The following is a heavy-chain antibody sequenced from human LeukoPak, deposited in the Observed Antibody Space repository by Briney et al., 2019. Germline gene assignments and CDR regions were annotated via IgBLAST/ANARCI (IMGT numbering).Heavy chain of an antibody. CDR3: ARAYGSSYNWFDP. CDR2: INPNSGDT. J-gene: IGHJ5*02. V-gene: IGHV1-2*02. D-gene: IGHD4-17*01. CDR1: GYTFTGCY. Sequence: ASVKVSCKASGYTFTGCYMHWVRQAPGQGLEWMGWINPNSGDTNYAQKFQGRVTMTRDTSISTAYMELSRLRSDDTAVYFCARAYGSSYNWFDPWGQGTLVTVSS.